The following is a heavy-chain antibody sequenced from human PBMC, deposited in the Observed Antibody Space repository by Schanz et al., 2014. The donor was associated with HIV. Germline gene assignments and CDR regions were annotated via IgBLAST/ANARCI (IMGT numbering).Heavy chain of an antibody. D-gene: IGHD3-22*01. V-gene: IGHV3-30*18. Sequence: GQLVESGGGLVKPGGALRLSCAASGFTFNSYGMHWVRQAPGKGVGWVAVISYDGRKKHFADSVKGRFTISRDNSKNTMYLKMNSLRVDDTAVYYCAKDRNYYDNRYLGKGNYYYYYGMDVWGQGTTVTVSS. CDR2: ISYDGRKK. CDR3: AKDRNYYDNRYLGKGNYYYYYGMDV. CDR1: GFTFNSYG. J-gene: IGHJ6*02.